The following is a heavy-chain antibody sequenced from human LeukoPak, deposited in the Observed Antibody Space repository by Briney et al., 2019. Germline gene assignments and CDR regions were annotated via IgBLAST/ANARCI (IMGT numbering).Heavy chain of an antibody. CDR2: IYSGGST. CDR1: GVTVSDNY. V-gene: IGHV3-53*01. CDR3: AKGEVTIFLDY. Sequence: GGSLRLSCAASGVTVSDNYMSWVRQAPGKGLEWVSLIYSGGSTYYADSVKGRFTISRDNSKNTLYLQMNSLRAEDTAVYYCAKGEVTIFLDYWGQGTLVTVSS. J-gene: IGHJ4*02. D-gene: IGHD3-9*01.